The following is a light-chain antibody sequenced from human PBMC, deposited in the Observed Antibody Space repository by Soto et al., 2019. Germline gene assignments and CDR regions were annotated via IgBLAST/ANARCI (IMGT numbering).Light chain of an antibody. J-gene: IGLJ2*01. Sequence: QSVLTQPPSASGTPGQRVTISCSGSSSNIGSNTVNWYQQLPGTAPKLLIYYNVERPSGIPDRFSASKSGTSATLGISEIQTGDEADYYCVAWDDSLNAVVFGGGTKLTVL. V-gene: IGLV1-44*01. CDR3: VAWDDSLNAVV. CDR1: SSNIGSNT. CDR2: YNV.